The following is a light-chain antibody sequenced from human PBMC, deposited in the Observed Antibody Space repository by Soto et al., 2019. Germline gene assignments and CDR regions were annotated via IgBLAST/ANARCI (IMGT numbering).Light chain of an antibody. CDR3: QSYDSSLSGYVV. CDR2: SNI. Sequence: QSVLTQSPSVSGAPGQRVTLPCTGSSSNIGAGFDVHWYQQLPGTAPKLLIYSNINRASGVPDRFSGSKSGTSASLAITGLQAEDEADYCCQSYDSSLSGYVVFGGGTKVTVL. CDR1: SSNIGAGFD. J-gene: IGLJ2*01. V-gene: IGLV1-40*01.